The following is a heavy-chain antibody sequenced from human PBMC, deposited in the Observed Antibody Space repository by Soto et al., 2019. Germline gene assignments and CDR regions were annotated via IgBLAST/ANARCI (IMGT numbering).Heavy chain of an antibody. CDR2: FIPFSSTT. D-gene: IGHD4-4*01. CDR3: ARGGMTAVTNRWFDP. CDR1: GGTFSDYP. J-gene: IGHJ5*02. Sequence: QVQLVQSGAEVKKPGSSVKVSCKASGGTFSDYPLSWVRQAPGQGLEWMGTFIPFSSTTNYAQKFQGRVTITADKSTSTAYMEMRSLRSEDTAVFYCARGGMTAVTNRWFDPWGQGTLVTVSS. V-gene: IGHV1-69*06.